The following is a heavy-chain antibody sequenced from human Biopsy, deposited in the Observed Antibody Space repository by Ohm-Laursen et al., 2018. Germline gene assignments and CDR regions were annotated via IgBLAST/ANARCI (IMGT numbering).Heavy chain of an antibody. CDR3: AKDLSVYYYYGIDV. CDR1: GFRFDDYA. J-gene: IGHJ6*02. Sequence: SLRLSCAASGFRFDDYAMHWVRLAPGKGLEWVAVISYDQITKHYADSVRGRFTISRDNSKNTLYLQVNSLRAEDTAVYYCAKDLSVYYYYGIDVWGQGTTVTASS. D-gene: IGHD5/OR15-5a*01. V-gene: IGHV3-30*04. CDR2: ISYDQITK.